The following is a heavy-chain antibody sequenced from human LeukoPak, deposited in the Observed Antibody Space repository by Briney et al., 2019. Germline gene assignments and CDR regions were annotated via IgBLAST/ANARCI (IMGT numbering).Heavy chain of an antibody. CDR2: INSDGSGT. CDR1: GFTFSSNW. D-gene: IGHD1-26*01. Sequence: PGGSLRLSCAASGFTFSSNWMHWVRQGPGKGLVWVSRINSDGSGTSYADSVKGRFTISRDNAKNTLYLQMNSLRAEDTAAYYCARAGEGLLAYSFDIWGQGTMVTVSS. J-gene: IGHJ3*02. V-gene: IGHV3-74*01. CDR3: ARAGEGLLAYSFDI.